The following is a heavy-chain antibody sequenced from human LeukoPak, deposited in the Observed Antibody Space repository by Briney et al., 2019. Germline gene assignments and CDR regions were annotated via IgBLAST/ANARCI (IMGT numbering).Heavy chain of an antibody. J-gene: IGHJ4*02. Sequence: ASVKVSSKASGGTFSSYAISWVRQAPGQGLEWMGGIIPIFGTANYAQKFQGRVTITTDESTNTAYMELSSLRSEDTAVYYCARVIVATLSIIFDYWGQGTLVTVSS. V-gene: IGHV1-69*05. CDR2: IIPIFGTA. D-gene: IGHD5-12*01. CDR3: ARVIVATLSIIFDY. CDR1: GGTFSSYA.